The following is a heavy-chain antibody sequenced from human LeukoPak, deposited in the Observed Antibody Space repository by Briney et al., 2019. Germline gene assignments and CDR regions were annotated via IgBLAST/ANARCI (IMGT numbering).Heavy chain of an antibody. D-gene: IGHD3-16*01. V-gene: IGHV3-7*04. CDR1: KFTFSSYW. CDR2: MNQLGNEK. CDR3: ARGTYYYEF. Sequence: GGSLRLSCAASKFTFSSYWMSWVRQAPGKGPEWVAYMNQLGNEKNYLDSVKGRFTISRDNAKNSLYLQMTSLIAEDTAVYYCARGTYYYEFWGQGTLVTVSS. J-gene: IGHJ4*02.